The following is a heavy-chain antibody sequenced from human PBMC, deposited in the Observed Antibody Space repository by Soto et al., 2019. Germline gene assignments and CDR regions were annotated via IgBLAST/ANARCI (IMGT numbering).Heavy chain of an antibody. J-gene: IGHJ6*02. Sequence: PGGSLRLSCAASGFTFSSYGMHWVRQAPGKGLEWVAVIWYDGSNKYYTDSVKGRFTISRDNSKNTLYLQMNSLRAEDTAVYYCAREDSYCISTSCYYYYYGMAVWGQGTTVTVSS. D-gene: IGHD2-2*01. V-gene: IGHV3-33*01. CDR3: AREDSYCISTSCYYYYYGMAV. CDR1: GFTFSSYG. CDR2: IWYDGSNK.